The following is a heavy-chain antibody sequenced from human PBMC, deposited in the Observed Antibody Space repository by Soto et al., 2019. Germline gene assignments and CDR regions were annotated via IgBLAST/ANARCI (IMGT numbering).Heavy chain of an antibody. CDR2: ISSSSSTI. CDR1: GFTFGAYS. D-gene: IGHD3-16*01. Sequence: GGSMRLSCAAFGFTFGAYSMHWVRQAQGKGLEWVSYISSSSSTIYYADSVKGRFTISRGNAKNSLYLQMNSLRDEDTAVYYCATEDLSAAVFGFDIWGQGTMVTVSS. J-gene: IGHJ3*02. CDR3: ATEDLSAAVFGFDI. V-gene: IGHV3-48*02.